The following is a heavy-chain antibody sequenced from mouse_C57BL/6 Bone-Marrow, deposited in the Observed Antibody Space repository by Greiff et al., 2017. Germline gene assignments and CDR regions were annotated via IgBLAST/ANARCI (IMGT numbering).Heavy chain of an antibody. D-gene: IGHD2-3*01. V-gene: IGHV5-6*01. CDR1: GFTFSSYG. CDR2: ISSGGSYT. CDR3: AGYDGYSAGFAY. J-gene: IGHJ3*01. Sequence: EVKVVESGGDLVKPGGSLKLSCAASGFTFSSYGLSWVRQTPDKRLEWVATISSGGSYTYYPDSVKGRFTISRDNAKNTLYLQMSSLKSEDTAMYYCAGYDGYSAGFAYWGQGTLVTVSA.